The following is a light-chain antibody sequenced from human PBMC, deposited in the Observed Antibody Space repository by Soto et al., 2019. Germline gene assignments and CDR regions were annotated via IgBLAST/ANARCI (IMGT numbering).Light chain of an antibody. Sequence: QSVLTQPASVSGAPARWVTASCTGSNYSIWAGYDVHWYQQLPGTAPKLLIYGNSNRPSGVPDRFSGSKSGTSASLAITGLQAEDEADYYCQSYDSSLSGSRVFGTGTKVTVL. CDR3: QSYDSSLSGSRV. J-gene: IGLJ1*01. V-gene: IGLV1-40*01. CDR2: GNS. CDR1: NYSIWAGYD.